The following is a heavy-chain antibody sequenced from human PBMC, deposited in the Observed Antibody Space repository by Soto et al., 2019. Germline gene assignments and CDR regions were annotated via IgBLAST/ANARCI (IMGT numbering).Heavy chain of an antibody. CDR3: AREYCSGGSCYGPDF. D-gene: IGHD2-15*01. J-gene: IGHJ4*02. V-gene: IGHV1-18*01. Sequence: ASVKVSCKASGYTFTSYGISWVRQAPGQGLEWMGWISAYNGNTNYAQKLQGRVTMTTDTSTSTAYMELRSLRSDDTAVYYCAREYCSGGSCYGPDFWGQGTLVTVSS. CDR1: GYTFTSYG. CDR2: ISAYNGNT.